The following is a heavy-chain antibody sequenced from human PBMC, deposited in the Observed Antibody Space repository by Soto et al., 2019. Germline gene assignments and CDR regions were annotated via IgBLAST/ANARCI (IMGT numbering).Heavy chain of an antibody. D-gene: IGHD6-25*01. CDR3: ARELAAAAY. V-gene: IGHV1-46*01. Sequence: QVQLVPSGAEVKKPGASVKVSCKASGYIFTNYYIHWVRQAPGQGLEWMAIINPLPTSGSTNYAQKCQGRVTVTRDTSTSTVYLELSRLRSDDTAVYYCARELAAAAYWGQGTLVTVSS. CDR1: GYIFTNYY. J-gene: IGHJ4*02. CDR2: INPLPTSGST.